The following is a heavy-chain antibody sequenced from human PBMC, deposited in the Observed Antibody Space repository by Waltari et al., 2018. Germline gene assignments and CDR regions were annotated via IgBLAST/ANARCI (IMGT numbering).Heavy chain of an antibody. CDR1: GGTFSSYT. CDR3: ARGRTVTTVYYYYGMDV. Sequence: QVQLVQSGAEVKTPGSSVKVSCKASGGTFSSYTISWVRQAPGQGLEWMGRIIPILGIANYAQKFQGRVTITADKSTSTAYMELSSLRSEDTAVYYCARGRTVTTVYYYYGMDVWGQGTTVTVSS. V-gene: IGHV1-69*02. CDR2: IIPILGIA. J-gene: IGHJ6*02. D-gene: IGHD4-4*01.